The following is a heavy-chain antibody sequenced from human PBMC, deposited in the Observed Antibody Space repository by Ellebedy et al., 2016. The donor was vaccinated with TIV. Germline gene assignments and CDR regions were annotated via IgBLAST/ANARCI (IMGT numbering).Heavy chain of an antibody. CDR1: GFTFSQSW. V-gene: IGHV3-7*01. CDR3: STVEWYRSAY. CDR2: INPDGSKK. D-gene: IGHD3-3*01. J-gene: IGHJ4*02. Sequence: GESLKISCTASGFTFSQSWMNWVRQAPGKGLEWVALINPDGSKKYYVDSVKGRFTISRDNANNSLYLQMNALGGEDTAVYYCSTVEWYRSAYWGQGTLVIVSS.